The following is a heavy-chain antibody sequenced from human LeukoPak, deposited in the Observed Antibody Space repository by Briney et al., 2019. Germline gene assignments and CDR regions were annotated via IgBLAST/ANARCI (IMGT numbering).Heavy chain of an antibody. J-gene: IGHJ6*02. CDR2: IIPIFGTA. CDR1: VGTFTSYA. D-gene: IGHD4-17*01. CDR3: ARVSEYGDYGGDYYYGMDV. V-gene: IGHV1-69*13. Sequence: SVKVSFKASVGTFTSYAISWVRQAPGKGLEWMGGIIPIFGTANYAQKFQGRVTITADESTSTAYMELSSLRSEDTAVYYCARVSEYGDYGGDYYYGMDVWGQGTTVTVSS.